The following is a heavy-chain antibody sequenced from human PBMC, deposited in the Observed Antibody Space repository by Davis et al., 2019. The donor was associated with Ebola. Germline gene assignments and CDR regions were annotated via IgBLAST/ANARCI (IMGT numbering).Heavy chain of an antibody. J-gene: IGHJ4*02. Sequence: PGGSLRLSCSASGFTFSSYAMHWVRQAPGKGLEYVSAISSNGGSTYYADSVKGRFTISRDNSKNTLYLQMNSLRAEDTAVYYCAKQGERSGWYPNYYWGQGTLVTVSS. CDR2: ISSNGGST. CDR3: AKQGERSGWYPNYY. V-gene: IGHV3-64*04. D-gene: IGHD6-19*01. CDR1: GFTFSSYA.